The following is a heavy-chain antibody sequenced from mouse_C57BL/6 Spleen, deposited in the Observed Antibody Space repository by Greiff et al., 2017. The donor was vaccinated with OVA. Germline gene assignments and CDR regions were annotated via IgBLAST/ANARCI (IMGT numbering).Heavy chain of an antibody. V-gene: IGHV1-55*01. CDR3: ARFSSGYGFAY. CDR2: IYPGSGST. Sequence: QVQLQQPGAELVKPGASVKMSCKASGYTFTSYWITWVKQRPGQGLEWIGDIYPGSGSTNYNEKFKSKATLTVETSSSTAYMQLSSLTSEDSAVYYCARFSSGYGFAYWGQGTLVTVSA. D-gene: IGHD3-2*02. J-gene: IGHJ3*01. CDR1: GYTFTSYW.